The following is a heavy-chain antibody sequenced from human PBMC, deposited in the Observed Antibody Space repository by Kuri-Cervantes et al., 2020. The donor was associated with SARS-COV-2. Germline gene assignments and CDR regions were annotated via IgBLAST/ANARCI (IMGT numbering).Heavy chain of an antibody. CDR3: ARGGVLPDYYYYGLDV. J-gene: IGHJ6*02. CDR2: IYYSGST. CDR1: GGSLSGYS. D-gene: IGHD3-10*01. V-gene: IGHV4-59*08. Sequence: SETLSLTCFVYGGSLSGYSWTWIRQPPGKGLEWIGYIYYSGSTYYTPSLKSRVTISVDTSKNQFSLRLSSVTAADTAVYYCARGGVLPDYYYYGLDVWGRGTTVTVSS.